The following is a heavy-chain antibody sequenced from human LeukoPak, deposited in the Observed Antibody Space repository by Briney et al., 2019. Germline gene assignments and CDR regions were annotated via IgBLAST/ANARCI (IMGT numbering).Heavy chain of an antibody. J-gene: IGHJ6*03. V-gene: IGHV3-7*01. CDR2: IKQDGSEK. CDR3: ARSTLRFLEWDESYYYMDV. Sequence: GGSLSLSCAASGFTFSSYWVSWVRQAPGKGLERVANIKQDGSEKYYVDSVKGRFTISRDNAKNSLYLQMNSLRAEDTAVYYCARSTLRFLEWDESYYYMDVWGKGTTVTVSS. D-gene: IGHD3-3*01. CDR1: GFTFSSYW.